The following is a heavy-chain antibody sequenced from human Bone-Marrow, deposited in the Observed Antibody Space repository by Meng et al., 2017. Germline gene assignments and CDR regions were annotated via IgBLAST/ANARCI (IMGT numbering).Heavy chain of an antibody. CDR2: IDPKTGDT. D-gene: IGHD6-13*01. CDR3: ARDEDISAAGKLFGDY. V-gene: IGHV1-2*06. Sequence: ASVKVSCKASGYTFTSYAMNWVRQAPGQGLEWMGRIDPKTGDTHYALKFQGRVTMTGDTSISTAYMELSGLRSDDTAMYYCARDEDISAAGKLFGDYWGHGALVTVSS. CDR1: GYTFTSYA. J-gene: IGHJ4*01.